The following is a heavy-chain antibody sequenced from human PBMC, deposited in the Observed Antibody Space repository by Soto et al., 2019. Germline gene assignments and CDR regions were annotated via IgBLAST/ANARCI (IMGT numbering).Heavy chain of an antibody. CDR2: INHSGST. CDR3: ARLLGGSYDSSPAYYYYYYMDV. V-gene: IGHV4-34*01. J-gene: IGHJ6*03. CDR1: GGSFSGYY. D-gene: IGHD3-16*01. Sequence: QVQLQQWGAGLLKPSETLSLTCAVYGGSFSGYYWSWIRQPPGKGLEWIGEINHSGSTNYNPSLKRRVTISVDTSKNQFSLKLSSVTAADTAVYYCARLLGGSYDSSPAYYYYYYMDVWGKGTTVTVSS.